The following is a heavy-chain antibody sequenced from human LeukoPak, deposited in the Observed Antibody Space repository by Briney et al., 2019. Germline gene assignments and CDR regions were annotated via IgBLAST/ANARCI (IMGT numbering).Heavy chain of an antibody. CDR3: ARALIPTTGTPANWFDP. V-gene: IGHV3-21*01. Sequence: PGGSLRLSCAASGFTFSSYSMNWVRQAPGKGLEWVSSISSSSSYIYYADSVKGRFTISRDNAKNSLYLQMNSLRAEDTAVYYCARALIPTTGTPANWFDPWGQGTLVTVSS. CDR2: ISSSSSYI. D-gene: IGHD1-1*01. CDR1: GFTFSSYS. J-gene: IGHJ5*02.